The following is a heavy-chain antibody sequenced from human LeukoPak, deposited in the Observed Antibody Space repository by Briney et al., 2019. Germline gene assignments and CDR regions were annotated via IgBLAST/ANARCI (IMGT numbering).Heavy chain of an antibody. V-gene: IGHV4-59*01. Sequence: SETLSLTCTGSGVSISSFYWSWIRQPPGKGLEWIGDIFYSGSTNSNPFLKSRVTLSVDTSKNQFSLKLTSVTAADTAVYYCATSRSRSTHYGMDVWGQGTTVTVSS. CDR2: IFYSGST. CDR1: GVSISSFY. J-gene: IGHJ6*02. D-gene: IGHD2-2*01. CDR3: ATSRSRSTHYGMDV.